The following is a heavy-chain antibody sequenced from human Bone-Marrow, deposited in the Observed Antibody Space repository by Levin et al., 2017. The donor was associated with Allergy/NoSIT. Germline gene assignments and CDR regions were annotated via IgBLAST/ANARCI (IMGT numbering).Heavy chain of an antibody. D-gene: IGHD3-9*01. CDR1: GFTFRSSA. J-gene: IGHJ4*02. CDR2: VRSSGDTT. V-gene: IGHV3-23*01. Sequence: LSLPCAASGFTFRSSAMSWVRQAPGMGLEWVSVVRSSGDTTYYADSVKGRFTISRDNSRNTLYLQMNSLRADDTAVYYCAKGVLRYFDSWGQGTLVTVSS. CDR3: AKGVLRYFDS.